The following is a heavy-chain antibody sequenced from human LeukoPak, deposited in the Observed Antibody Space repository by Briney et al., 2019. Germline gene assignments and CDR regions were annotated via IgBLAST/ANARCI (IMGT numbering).Heavy chain of an antibody. V-gene: IGHV3-48*02. Sequence: PGGSLRLSCAASGFTFSSYSMNWVRQAPGEGLEWVSHITASGTAMFYADSVKGRFTISRDNAKNSLYLQMNSLRDEDTAVYYCASSGSYRVDYWGQGTLVTVSS. J-gene: IGHJ4*02. CDR3: ASSGSYRVDY. CDR2: ITASGTAM. D-gene: IGHD1-26*01. CDR1: GFTFSSYS.